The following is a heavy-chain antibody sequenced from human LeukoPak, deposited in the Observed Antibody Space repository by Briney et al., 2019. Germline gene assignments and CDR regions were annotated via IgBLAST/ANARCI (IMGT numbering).Heavy chain of an antibody. Sequence: GGSLRHSCSACGFTLSDYDMSWVRQAAGKGGEWDSYIRRSGSTIYYADSVKGRFTISSENAKTSLSLKMNSLSAEDTAVYSCARARGIYDFWSGYYRQNYWGQGTLVTVSS. CDR3: ARARGIYDFWSGYYRQNY. CDR2: IRRSGSTI. CDR1: GFTLSDYD. V-gene: IGHV3-11*04. J-gene: IGHJ4*02. D-gene: IGHD3-3*01.